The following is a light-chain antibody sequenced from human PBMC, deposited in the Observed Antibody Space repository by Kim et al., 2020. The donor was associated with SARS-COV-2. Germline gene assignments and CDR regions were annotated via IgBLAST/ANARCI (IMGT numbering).Light chain of an antibody. CDR1: QSISITY. V-gene: IGKV1-39*01. CDR3: QQSNITPLT. J-gene: IGKJ4*01. CDR2: ATS. Sequence: DIQMTQSPSSLSASVGDRVTITCRASQSISITYLNWYQHKPGKAPELLIYATSSLYSGVPSRFSGSGSGTDFTLTISSLQPEDFATYYCQQSNITPLTFGGGNKVDIK.